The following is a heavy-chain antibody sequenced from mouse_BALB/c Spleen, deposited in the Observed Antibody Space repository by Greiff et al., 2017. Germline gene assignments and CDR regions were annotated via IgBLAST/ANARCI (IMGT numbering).Heavy chain of an antibody. J-gene: IGHJ3*01. CDR2: ISSGGST. Sequence: DVMLVESGGGLVKPGGSLKLSCAASGFTFSSYAMSWVRQTPEKRLEWVASISSGGSTYYPDSVKGRFTISRDNARTILYLQMSSLRSEDTAMYYCARAYYDYDAFAYWGQGTLVTVSA. CDR3: ARAYYDYDAFAY. D-gene: IGHD2-4*01. CDR1: GFTFSSYA. V-gene: IGHV5-6-5*01.